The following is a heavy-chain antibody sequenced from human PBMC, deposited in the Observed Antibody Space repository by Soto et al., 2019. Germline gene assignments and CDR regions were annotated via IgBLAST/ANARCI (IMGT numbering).Heavy chain of an antibody. CDR3: ARDRSPPPYYYYYMDV. CDR1: GFTFRTYN. CDR2: FSSSGSTI. Sequence: QVQLVESGGGLVKPGGSRGLSCAASGFTFRTYNMSWFRQAPGKGLEWVSNFSSSGSTIYYADPVKGRFTITRDNAKNSLYLQMNSLRAEDTAVYYCARDRSPPPYYYYYMDVWGKGTTVTVSS. J-gene: IGHJ6*03. V-gene: IGHV3-11*01.